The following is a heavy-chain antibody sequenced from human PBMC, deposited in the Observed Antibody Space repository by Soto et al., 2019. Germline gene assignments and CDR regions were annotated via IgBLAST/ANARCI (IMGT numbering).Heavy chain of an antibody. CDR1: GFTFSSNS. D-gene: IGHD3-3*01. V-gene: IGHV3-48*02. CDR3: ARVIWSGHLTSDL. Sequence: EVQVVESGGGLVQPGGSLRLSCAASGFTFSSNSMNWVRQAPGKGLEWISYISSSSSTIYADSVKGRFTISRDNAKNSLYRQRNSLRDEDTAVYYCARVIWSGHLTSDLWGQGTLVTVSS. CDR2: ISSSSSTI. J-gene: IGHJ5*02.